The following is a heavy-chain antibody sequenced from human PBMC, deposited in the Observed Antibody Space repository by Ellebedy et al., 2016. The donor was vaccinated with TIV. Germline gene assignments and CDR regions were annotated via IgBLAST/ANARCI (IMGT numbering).Heavy chain of an antibody. CDR1: GFTFSSFG. CDR2: IDSSSTYI. CDR3: ARSTVINPEGDAYDI. V-gene: IGHV3-21*06. D-gene: IGHD4-23*01. Sequence: PGGSLRLSCAASGFTFSSFGMNWVRQASGKGLEWVSSIDSSSTYIYSADSVKGRFTISRDNAKNSLYLHMNSLRAEDTAVYYCARSTVINPEGDAYDIWGQGTKVTVSS. J-gene: IGHJ3*02.